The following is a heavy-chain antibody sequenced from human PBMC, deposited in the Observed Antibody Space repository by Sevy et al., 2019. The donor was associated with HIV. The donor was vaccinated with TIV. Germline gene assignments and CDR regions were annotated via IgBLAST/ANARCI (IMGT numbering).Heavy chain of an antibody. CDR2: ISGSGGST. J-gene: IGHJ4*02. D-gene: IGHD3-10*01. Sequence: GGSLRLSCAASGFTFSSYAMNWVRQAPGKGLEWVSSISGSGGSTYYADSVKGRFTISRDKSKNTLYLQMNSLRAEDTAVCYWAKAPNGYYGAGREGYYFDYWGQGTLVTVSS. CDR3: AKAPNGYYGAGREGYYFDY. CDR1: GFTFSSYA. V-gene: IGHV3-23*01.